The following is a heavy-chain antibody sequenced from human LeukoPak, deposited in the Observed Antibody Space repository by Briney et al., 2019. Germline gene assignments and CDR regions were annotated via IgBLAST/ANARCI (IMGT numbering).Heavy chain of an antibody. V-gene: IGHV3-21*01. D-gene: IGHD6-25*01. Sequence: PGGSLRLSCAASGFTFSSYSMNWVRQAPGKGLEWVSSISSSSSYIYYADSVKGRFTISRDNSKNTLHLQMNSLRAEDTAVYYCARFDGYNPDYWGQGALVTVSS. J-gene: IGHJ4*02. CDR3: ARFDGYNPDY. CDR1: GFTFSSYS. CDR2: ISSSSSYI.